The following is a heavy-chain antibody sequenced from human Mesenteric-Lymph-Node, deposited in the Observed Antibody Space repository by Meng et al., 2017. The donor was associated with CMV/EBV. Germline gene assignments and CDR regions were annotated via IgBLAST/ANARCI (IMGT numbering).Heavy chain of an antibody. Sequence: ASVKVSCKASGYTFTSYGISWVRQAPGQGLEWMGWISAYNGNRNYAQKFQGRIIMTTDTSTSTAYVELRSLRPDDTAVYYCASGGLGGGVPAAYPDIYCDYWGQGTLVTVSS. V-gene: IGHV1-18*01. J-gene: IGHJ4*02. CDR2: ISAYNGNR. CDR1: GYTFTSYG. CDR3: ASGGLGGGVPAAYPDIYCDY. D-gene: IGHD2-2*01.